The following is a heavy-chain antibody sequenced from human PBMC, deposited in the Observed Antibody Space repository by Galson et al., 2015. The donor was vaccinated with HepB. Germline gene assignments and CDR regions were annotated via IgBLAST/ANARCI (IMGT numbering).Heavy chain of an antibody. V-gene: IGHV3-21*04. CDR1: GFTFSTYS. CDR3: ARAPAGSGWYKFDAFDI. D-gene: IGHD6-19*01. CDR2: ISSSSGYI. Sequence: SLRLSCAASGFTFSTYSMNWVRQAPGEGLEWVSSISSSSGYIYYADSVKGRFTISRDNAKNSLYLEMNSLRAEDTAVYYCARAPAGSGWYKFDAFDIWGQGTMVTVSS. J-gene: IGHJ3*02.